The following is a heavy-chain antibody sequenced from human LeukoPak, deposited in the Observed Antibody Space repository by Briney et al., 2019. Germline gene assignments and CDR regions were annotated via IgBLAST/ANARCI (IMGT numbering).Heavy chain of an antibody. CDR1: KFYFSTYD. V-gene: IGHV3-48*03. CDR3: ASAHGGSGYDRPFDY. CDR2: IDSSASTT. J-gene: IGHJ4*02. D-gene: IGHD5-12*01. Sequence: GGSLRLSCTASKFYFSTYDMNWVRQVPGKGLEWVSYIDSSASTTYYAGSVQGRFTVCRDNAKNSLYLQMTSLRVEDTAFYYCASAHGGSGYDRPFDYWGQGTLVTVSS.